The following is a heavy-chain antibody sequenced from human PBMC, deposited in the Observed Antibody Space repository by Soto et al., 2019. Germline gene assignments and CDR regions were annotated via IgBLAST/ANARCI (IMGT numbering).Heavy chain of an antibody. Sequence: ASVKVCCKSSGDTFTSYDINWVRQATGQGLEWMGWMNPNSGNTGYAQKFQGRVTMTRNTSISTAYMELSSLRSEDTAVYYCAVLYDFWSGYYVGHAFDIWGQGTMVTVSS. D-gene: IGHD3-3*01. V-gene: IGHV1-8*01. CDR2: MNPNSGNT. CDR3: AVLYDFWSGYYVGHAFDI. CDR1: GDTFTSYD. J-gene: IGHJ3*02.